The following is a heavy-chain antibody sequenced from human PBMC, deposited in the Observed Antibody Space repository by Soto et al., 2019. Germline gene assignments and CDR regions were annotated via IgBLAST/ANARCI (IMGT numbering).Heavy chain of an antibody. CDR3: AKDRRAGGNSAFYFDF. CDR1: GFKFSNYA. J-gene: IGHJ4*02. CDR2: ISATGGGT. Sequence: AGGSLRLSCAASGFKFSNYAMSWVRQAPGKGLEWVSLISATGGGTYYADSVKGRFTISRDNSHNTLYLQAHSLTAEDTAVYYCAKDRRAGGNSAFYFDFWGQGAQVTVS. D-gene: IGHD3-16*01. V-gene: IGHV3-23*01.